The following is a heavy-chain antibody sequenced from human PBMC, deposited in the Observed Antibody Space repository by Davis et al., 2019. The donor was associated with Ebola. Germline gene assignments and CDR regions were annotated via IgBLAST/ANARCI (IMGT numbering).Heavy chain of an antibody. CDR1: GGSISSYY. D-gene: IGHD3-22*01. CDR2: IYYSGST. J-gene: IGHJ6*02. Sequence: SETLSLTCTVSGGSISSYYWSWIRHPPGKGLEWIGYIYYSGSTNYNPSLKSRVTISVDTSKNQFSLKLSSVTAADTAVYYCARSGAPYYDSSGYYYYYAMDVWGQGTTITVSS. CDR3: ARSGAPYYDSSGYYYYYAMDV. V-gene: IGHV4-59*08.